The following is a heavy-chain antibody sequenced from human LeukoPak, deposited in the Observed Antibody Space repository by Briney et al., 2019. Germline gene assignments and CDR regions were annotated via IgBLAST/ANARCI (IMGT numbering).Heavy chain of an antibody. J-gene: IGHJ4*02. Sequence: QPGGSLRLSCAASGFTFSSYAMSWVRQAPGKGLEWVSAISGSGGSTYYADSVKGRFTISRDNSKNTLYLQMNSLRAEDTALYYCAKDSLSQYCSSTSCRFDYWGQGTLVTVSS. CDR2: ISGSGGST. CDR3: AKDSLSQYCSSTSCRFDY. CDR1: GFTFSSYA. D-gene: IGHD2-2*01. V-gene: IGHV3-23*01.